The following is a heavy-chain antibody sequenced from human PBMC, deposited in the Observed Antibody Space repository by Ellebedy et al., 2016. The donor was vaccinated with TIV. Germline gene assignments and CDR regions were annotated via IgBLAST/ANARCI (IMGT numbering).Heavy chain of an antibody. CDR2: INHGGGA. CDR3: ARGIVALQPLKYFDS. D-gene: IGHD2-21*01. Sequence: SETLSLXXAVYGGSFSGHYWSWIRQSPGKRLEWIGEINHGGGASYNPSLKSRVTLSVDTSKNQFSLKVKSVTAADAAVYYCARGIVALQPLKYFDSWGQGTLVTVSS. J-gene: IGHJ4*02. V-gene: IGHV4-34*01. CDR1: GGSFSGHY.